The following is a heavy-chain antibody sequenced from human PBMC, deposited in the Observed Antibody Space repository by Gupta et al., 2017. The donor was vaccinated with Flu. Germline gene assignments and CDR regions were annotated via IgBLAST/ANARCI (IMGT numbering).Heavy chain of an antibody. Sequence: QVQLLQSGAEVRKSGASVKVSCKTSGSPLTGYYIHWVRQAPGQGLEWVGWINPNSGGTHYAQKFQGRVTLTRDTSIGTAYMEVTTLTSDDTAVYFCARAADETPMNSWGQGTLVTVSS. CDR1: GSPLTGYY. V-gene: IGHV1-2*02. D-gene: IGHD1-7*01. J-gene: IGHJ4*02. CDR2: INPNSGGT. CDR3: ARAADETPMNS.